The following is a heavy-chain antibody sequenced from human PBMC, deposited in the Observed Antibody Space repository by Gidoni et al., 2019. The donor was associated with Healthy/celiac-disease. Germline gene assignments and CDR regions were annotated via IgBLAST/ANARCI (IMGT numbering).Heavy chain of an antibody. CDR1: GGSFSGYY. CDR3: ASAPLYDFWSGPWFDP. Sequence: QVQLQQWGAGLLKPSETLSLTCAVYGGSFSGYYWSWIRQPPGKGLEWIGEINHSGSTNYNPSLKSRVTISVDTSKNQFSLKLSSVTAADTAVYYCASAPLYDFWSGPWFDPWGQGTLVTVSS. CDR2: INHSGST. D-gene: IGHD3-3*01. V-gene: IGHV4-34*01. J-gene: IGHJ5*02.